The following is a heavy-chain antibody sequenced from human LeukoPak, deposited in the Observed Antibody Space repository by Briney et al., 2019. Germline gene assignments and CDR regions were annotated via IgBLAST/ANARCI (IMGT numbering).Heavy chain of an antibody. D-gene: IGHD7-27*01. CDR3: ARGSNWGGFDY. J-gene: IGHJ4*02. CDR2: IYYSGST. V-gene: IGHV4-61*01. CDR1: GGSVSNGSYY. Sequence: SETLSLTCTVSGGSVSNGSYYWSWIRQPPGKGLEWIGYIYYSGSTNYNPSLKSRVTISVDTSKNQFSLKLSSVTAADTAVYYCARGSNWGGFDYWGQGTLVTVSS.